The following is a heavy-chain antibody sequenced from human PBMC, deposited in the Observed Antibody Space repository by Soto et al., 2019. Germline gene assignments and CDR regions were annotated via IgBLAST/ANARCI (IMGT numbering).Heavy chain of an antibody. D-gene: IGHD2-21*01. V-gene: IGHV3-9*01. CDR2: ISWNSDNI. Sequence: PGGSLRLSCAASGFTFDDYAMHWVRQAPGKGLEWVSGISWNSDNIGYGDSVKGRFTISRDNAKNSLYLQMNSLRSEDTALYYCAKDRGASIKYYFDYWGQGTLVTVSS. CDR3: AKDRGASIKYYFDY. CDR1: GFTFDDYA. J-gene: IGHJ4*02.